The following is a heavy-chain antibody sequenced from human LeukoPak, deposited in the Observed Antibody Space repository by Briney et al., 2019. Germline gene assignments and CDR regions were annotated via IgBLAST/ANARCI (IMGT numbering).Heavy chain of an antibody. V-gene: IGHV4-39*01. D-gene: IGHD6-13*01. J-gene: IGHJ5*02. CDR1: GGSISSSSYY. Sequence: SGTLSLTCTVSGGSISSSSYYWGWIRQPPGKGLEWIGSIYYSGSTYYNPSLKSRVTISVDTSKNQFSLKLSSVTAADTAVYYCASRPSSPGEDWFDPWGQGTLVTVSS. CDR3: ASRPSSPGEDWFDP. CDR2: IYYSGST.